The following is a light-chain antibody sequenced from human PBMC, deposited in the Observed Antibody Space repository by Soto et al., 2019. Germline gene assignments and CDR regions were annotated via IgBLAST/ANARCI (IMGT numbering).Light chain of an antibody. CDR2: GNS. V-gene: IGLV1-40*01. CDR1: SSNIGAGYD. J-gene: IGLJ3*02. Sequence: QSVLTQPPSVSGAPGQRVTISCTGSSSNIGAGYDVHGYQQLPGTAPKLLIYGNSNRPSGVPDRFSGSKSGTSASLAITGLQAEDEADYYCQSYDSSLNGGVFGGGTKLTVL. CDR3: QSYDSSLNGGV.